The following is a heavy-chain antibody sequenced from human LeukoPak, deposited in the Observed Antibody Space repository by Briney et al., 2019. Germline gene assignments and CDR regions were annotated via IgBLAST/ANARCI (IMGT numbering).Heavy chain of an antibody. CDR2: IYHSGIT. D-gene: IGHD3-10*01. Sequence: SETLSLTCTVSGYSIRSGFYWGWIRQPPGKGLEWIGNIYHSGITYSTPSLKSRVTMSVDTSKNQFSLKLNSVTAADTAVYYCARELRSFGYYYYYMDVWGKGTTVTISS. J-gene: IGHJ6*03. CDR1: GYSIRSGFY. CDR3: ARELRSFGYYYYYMDV. V-gene: IGHV4-38-2*02.